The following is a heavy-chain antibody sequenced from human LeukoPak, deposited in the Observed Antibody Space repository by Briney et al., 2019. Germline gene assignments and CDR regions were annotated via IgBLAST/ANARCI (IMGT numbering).Heavy chain of an antibody. V-gene: IGHV4-30-4*08. CDR3: ARGFSTYYYDSSGYYYIRD. Sequence: PSETLSLTCTVSGGSISSGDYYWSWIRQPPGKGLEWIGYIYYSGSTYYNPSLKSRVTISVDTSKNQFSLKLSSVTAADTAVYYCARGFSTYYYDSSGYYYIRDWGQGTLVTVSP. CDR2: IYYSGST. D-gene: IGHD3-22*01. J-gene: IGHJ4*02. CDR1: GGSISSGDYY.